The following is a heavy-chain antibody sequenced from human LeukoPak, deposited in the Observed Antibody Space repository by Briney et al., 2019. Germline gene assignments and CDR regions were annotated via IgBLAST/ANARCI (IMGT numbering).Heavy chain of an antibody. J-gene: IGHJ4*02. CDR1: GFTLTELS. CDR2: FDPEDGET. D-gene: IGHD6-19*01. Sequence: ASVKVSCKVSGFTLTELSMHWVRQAPGKGIERMGGFDPEDGETIYAQKFQGRVTITEDTSTDTAYMELSSLRSEATAVYYCASALAQWLPNWGQGTLVTVSS. V-gene: IGHV1-24*01. CDR3: ASALAQWLPN.